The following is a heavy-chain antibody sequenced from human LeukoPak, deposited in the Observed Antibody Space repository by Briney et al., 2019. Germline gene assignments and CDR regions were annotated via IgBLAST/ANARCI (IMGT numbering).Heavy chain of an antibody. D-gene: IGHD6-19*01. V-gene: IGHV3-21*01. CDR1: GFIFSTYS. CDR3: AAGKYSSGWYVH. J-gene: IGHJ5*02. Sequence: PGGSLRLSCGASGFIFSTYSMTWVRQAPGKGLEWVSSIISTGTSIYYADSVKGRFTISRDNAKNSLYLQMNNLRADDTAVYYCAAGKYSSGWYVHWGQGTLVTVSS. CDR2: IISTGTSI.